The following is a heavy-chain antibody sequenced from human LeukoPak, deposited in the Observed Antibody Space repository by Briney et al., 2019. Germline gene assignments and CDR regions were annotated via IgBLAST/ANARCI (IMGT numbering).Heavy chain of an antibody. CDR1: GFTFSSYA. CDR3: AKDGTEDIVVVVAARALAFDI. CDR2: ISGSGGST. J-gene: IGHJ3*02. D-gene: IGHD2-15*01. Sequence: GESLRLSCAASGFTFSSYAMSWVRQAPGKGLEWVSAISGSGGSTYYADSVKGRFTISRDNSKNTLYLQMNSLRAEDTAVYYCAKDGTEDIVVVVAARALAFDIWGQGTMVTVSS. V-gene: IGHV3-23*01.